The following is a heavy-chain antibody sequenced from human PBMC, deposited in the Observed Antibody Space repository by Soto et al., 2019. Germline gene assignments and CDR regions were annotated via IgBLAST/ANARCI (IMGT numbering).Heavy chain of an antibody. CDR3: ARPIQPWFPNIMDV. CDR2: IKQDGSEK. Sequence: PGGSLRLSCAASGFTFSNAWMSWVRQAPGKGLEWVANIKQDGSEKYYVDSVKGRFTISRDNAKNSLYLQMNSLRAEDTAVYYCARPIQPWFPNIMDVWGQGTTVTVSS. V-gene: IGHV3-7*05. CDR1: GFTFSNAW. J-gene: IGHJ6*02. D-gene: IGHD3-22*01.